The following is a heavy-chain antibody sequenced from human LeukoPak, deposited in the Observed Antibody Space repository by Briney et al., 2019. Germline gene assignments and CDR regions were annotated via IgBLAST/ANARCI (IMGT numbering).Heavy chain of an antibody. Sequence: GESLKISCKGSGYSFTSYSIGWVRQMPGKGLEWMGIIYPGDSDTRYSPSFQGQVTISADKSISTAYLQWSSLKASDTAMYYCARYYYDSSGYTKPDAFDIWGQGTMVTVSS. J-gene: IGHJ3*02. CDR2: IYPGDSDT. CDR3: ARYYYDSSGYTKPDAFDI. CDR1: GYSFTSYS. V-gene: IGHV5-51*01. D-gene: IGHD3-22*01.